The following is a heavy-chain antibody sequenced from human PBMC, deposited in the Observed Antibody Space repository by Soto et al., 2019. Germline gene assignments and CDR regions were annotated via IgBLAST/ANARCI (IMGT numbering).Heavy chain of an antibody. CDR3: AREVCPGYSSSWYRVGRGVCYYGMEV. D-gene: IGHD6-13*01. Sequence: SLKVSCNASGGTFSSYAISWVLQAPGQGLEWMGGIIPIFGTANYAQKFQGRVTITADESTSTAYTELSSLRSEDTAVYYCAREVCPGYSSSWYRVGRGVCYYGMEVWGQGTTVNVSS. CDR1: GGTFSSYA. CDR2: IIPIFGTA. J-gene: IGHJ6*02. V-gene: IGHV1-69*13.